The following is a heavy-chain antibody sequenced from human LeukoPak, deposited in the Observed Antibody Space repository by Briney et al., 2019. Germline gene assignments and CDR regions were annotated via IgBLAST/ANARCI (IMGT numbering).Heavy chain of an antibody. V-gene: IGHV3-48*04. CDR3: ARVSPMTDGAFDL. Sequence: GGSLRLSCEGSGFRFGNHGLIWVRQAPGKGLDWLSFIGPSGVTRLYANSVKGRFTISRDNAENSVFLQMNSLRVEDTAVYYCARVSPMTDGAFDLWGQGVMVTVSS. J-gene: IGHJ3*01. CDR2: IGPSGVTR. CDR1: GFRFGNHG. D-gene: IGHD2-21*02.